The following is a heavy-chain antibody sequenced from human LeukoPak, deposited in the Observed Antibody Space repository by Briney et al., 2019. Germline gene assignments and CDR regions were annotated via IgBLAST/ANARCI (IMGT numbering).Heavy chain of an antibody. CDR3: ARDHAFGYSYSPDY. CDR1: GYTFTSYG. CDR2: ISAYNGNT. Sequence: GASVKVSCKASGYTFTSYGISWVRQAAGQGLEWMGWISAYNGNTNYAQKLQGRVTMTTDTSTSTAYMELRSLRSDDTAVYYCARDHAFGYSYSPDYWGQGTLVTVSS. J-gene: IGHJ4*02. D-gene: IGHD5-18*01. V-gene: IGHV1-18*01.